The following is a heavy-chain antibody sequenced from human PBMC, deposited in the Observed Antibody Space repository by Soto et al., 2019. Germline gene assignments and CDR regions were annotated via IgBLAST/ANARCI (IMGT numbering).Heavy chain of an antibody. CDR2: IWYDGSNK. D-gene: IGHD1-20*01. J-gene: IGHJ4*02. Sequence: VQLVESGGGVVQPGRSLRLSCAASGFTFSSYGMHWVRQAPGKGLEWVAVIWYDGSNKYYADSVKGRFTISRDNSKNTLYLQMNSLRAEDTAVYYCARASDRGGMYFDYWGQGTLVTVSS. CDR1: GFTFSSYG. V-gene: IGHV3-33*01. CDR3: ARASDRGGMYFDY.